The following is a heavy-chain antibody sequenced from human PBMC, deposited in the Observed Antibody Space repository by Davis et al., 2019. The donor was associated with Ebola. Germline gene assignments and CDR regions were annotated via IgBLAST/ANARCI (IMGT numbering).Heavy chain of an antibody. D-gene: IGHD6-13*01. V-gene: IGHV1-18*01. CDR3: ARDRGLIAAAGTKDY. J-gene: IGHJ4*02. Sequence: ASVKVSCKASAYTFTSYGISWVRQAPGQGLEWMGWISAYNGNTNYAQKLQGRVTMTTDTSTSTAYMELRSLRSDDTAVYYCARDRGLIAAAGTKDYWGQGTLVTVSS. CDR2: ISAYNGNT. CDR1: AYTFTSYG.